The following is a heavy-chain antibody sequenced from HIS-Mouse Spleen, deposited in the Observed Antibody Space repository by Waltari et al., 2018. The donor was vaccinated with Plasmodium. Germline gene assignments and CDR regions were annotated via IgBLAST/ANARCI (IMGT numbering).Heavy chain of an antibody. Sequence: QVQLQESGPGLVKPSETLSLTCTVSGYSISSGYYWGWIRQPPGKGLEWIGSIYHSGSTYYNPSLKSRVTISVDTSKNQFSLKLSSVTAADTAVYYCARVDYGSGDYYYYYGMD. CDR1: GYSISSGYY. CDR3: ARVDYGSGDYYYYYGMD. J-gene: IGHJ6*01. D-gene: IGHD3-10*01. V-gene: IGHV4-38-2*02. CDR2: IYHSGST.